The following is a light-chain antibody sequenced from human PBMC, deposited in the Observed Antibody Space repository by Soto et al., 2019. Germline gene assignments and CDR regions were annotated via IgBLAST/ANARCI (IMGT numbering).Light chain of an antibody. J-gene: IGLJ7*01. CDR1: SSNIGAGYD. Sequence: QSVLTQPPSVSGAPGQRVTISCTGSSSNIGAGYDVHWYQQLPGTAPKLLINGNSNRPSGVPDRFSDSKSVTSASLDITGLQAEDEAYYYCQSYDRSLSGAVFGGGTQLTVL. CDR3: QSYDRSLSGAV. CDR2: GNS. V-gene: IGLV1-40*01.